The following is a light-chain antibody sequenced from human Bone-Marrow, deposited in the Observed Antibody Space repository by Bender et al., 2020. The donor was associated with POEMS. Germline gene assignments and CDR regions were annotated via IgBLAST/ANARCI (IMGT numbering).Light chain of an antibody. CDR1: YSDVGGYNL. CDR3: SSYAGSNNLV. V-gene: IGLV2-8*01. J-gene: IGLJ2*01. CDR2: DVT. Sequence: QSALTQPASVSGSPGQSITISCTGTYSDVGGYNLVSWYQQYPGKAPQLIIFDVTERPSGVPDRFSGSKSGNTASLTVSGLQTEDEADYYCSSYAGSNNLVFGGGTKLTVL.